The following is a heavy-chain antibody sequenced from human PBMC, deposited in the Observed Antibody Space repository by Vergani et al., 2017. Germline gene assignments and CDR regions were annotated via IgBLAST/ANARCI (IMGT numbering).Heavy chain of an antibody. CDR1: GGTFSSYA. V-gene: IGHV1-69*12. Sequence: QVQLVQSGAEVKKPGSSVKVSCKASGGTFSSYAISWVRQAPGQGLEWMGGIIPIFGTANYAQKFQGRVTITADESTSTAYMELSSLRSEDTAVYYCARGDPYEILTGYYKGYYYGMDVWGQGTTVTVSS. D-gene: IGHD3-9*01. CDR2: IIPIFGTA. CDR3: ARGDPYEILTGYYKGYYYGMDV. J-gene: IGHJ6*02.